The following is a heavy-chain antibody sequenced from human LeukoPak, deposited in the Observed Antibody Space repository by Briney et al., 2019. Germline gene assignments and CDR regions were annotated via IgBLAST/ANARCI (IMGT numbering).Heavy chain of an antibody. J-gene: IGHJ4*02. CDR2: IYYSGST. CDR3: ARAEGYSYLRFSGMSYFDY. V-gene: IGHV4-59*01. D-gene: IGHD5-18*01. CDR1: GGSISSYY. Sequence: SETLSLTCTVSGGSISSYYWSWIRQPPGKGLEWIGYIYYSGSTNYNPSLKSRVTISVDTSKNQFSLKLSSVTAADTAVYYCARAEGYSYLRFSGMSYFDYWGQGTLVTVSS.